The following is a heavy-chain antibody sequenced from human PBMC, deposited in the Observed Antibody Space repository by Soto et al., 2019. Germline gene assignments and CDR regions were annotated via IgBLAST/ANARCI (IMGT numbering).Heavy chain of an antibody. CDR3: ARDNWNTV. Sequence: GGSLRLSCATSGFTFSNYWMHWVRQAPGKGLVWVSRVNGDGSSTFYADSVKGRFTISRDNAKNTVYLQMNSLRAEDTAVYYCARDNWNTVWGQGTMVTVSS. V-gene: IGHV3-74*01. CDR1: GFTFSNYW. J-gene: IGHJ3*01. D-gene: IGHD1-20*01. CDR2: VNGDGSST.